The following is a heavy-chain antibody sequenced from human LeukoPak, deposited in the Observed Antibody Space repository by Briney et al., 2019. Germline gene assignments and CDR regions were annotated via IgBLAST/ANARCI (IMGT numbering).Heavy chain of an antibody. CDR1: GFTFSNYG. CDR3: AKDRLRGGYGFDLMDY. Sequence: SGGSLRLSSAASGFTFSNYGMNWVRQGPGKGLEWVSFIRYDGSNKYYADSVKGRFTISRDNSKNTLYLQMHSLRAEDTAVYYCAKDRLRGGYGFDLMDYWGQGTLVTVSS. V-gene: IGHV3-30*02. CDR2: IRYDGSNK. D-gene: IGHD5-18*01. J-gene: IGHJ4*02.